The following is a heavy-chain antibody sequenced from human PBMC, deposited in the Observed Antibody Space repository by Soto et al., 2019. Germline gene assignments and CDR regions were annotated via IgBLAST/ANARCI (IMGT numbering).Heavy chain of an antibody. D-gene: IGHD2-15*01. V-gene: IGHV3-74*01. CDR2: INSDGSVS. CDR1: GFTFSNYW. Sequence: EVQLVESGGGLVQPGGSLRLSCAASGFTFSNYWMYWVRQAPGKGLVWVSRINSDGSVSSYADSVKGRLTISRDNVKNILYLQMDSLRAEATAVYYCARGDCVGGTCYSLAGSLYYYMDVWGKGTTVTVFS. CDR3: ARGDCVGGTCYSLAGSLYYYMDV. J-gene: IGHJ6*03.